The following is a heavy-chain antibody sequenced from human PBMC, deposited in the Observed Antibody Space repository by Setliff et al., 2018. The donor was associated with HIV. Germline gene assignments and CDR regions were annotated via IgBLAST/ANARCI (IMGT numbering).Heavy chain of an antibody. CDR3: MTDHYYGSGSYNY. CDR2: ISSSSSTI. CDR1: GFTFSSYS. V-gene: IGHV3-48*01. D-gene: IGHD3-10*01. Sequence: GGSLRLSCAASGFTFSSYSMNWVRQAPGKGLEWVSYISSSSSTIYYADSVKGRFTISRDNAKNSLYLQMNSLRAEDTAVYYCMTDHYYGSGSYNYWGQGTLVTVSS. J-gene: IGHJ4*02.